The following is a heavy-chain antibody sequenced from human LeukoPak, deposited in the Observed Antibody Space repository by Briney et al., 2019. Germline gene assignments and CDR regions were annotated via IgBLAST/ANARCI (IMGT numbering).Heavy chain of an antibody. CDR1: GESLNSYY. V-gene: IGHV4-34*01. Sequence: NPSETLSLTCAVYGESLNSYYWSWVRQPSGEGLEWIGEIYESGNTEYNPSLKSRVTISMVPSKQQFSLSLSSVTAADTAVYYCARGAWATRLGSWGLGTPVIVSS. J-gene: IGHJ4*02. D-gene: IGHD2-15*01. CDR3: ARGAWATRLGS. CDR2: IYESGNT.